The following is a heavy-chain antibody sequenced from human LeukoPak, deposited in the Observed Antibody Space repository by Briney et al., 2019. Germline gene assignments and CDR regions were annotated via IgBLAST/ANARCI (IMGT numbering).Heavy chain of an antibody. D-gene: IGHD6-19*01. V-gene: IGHV3-23*01. J-gene: IGHJ4*02. CDR2: ISGSGFDT. CDR3: AKGSGWYPATFTHY. Sequence: PGGSLRLSCAASGFTFRSYAMNWVRQAPGKGLEWVSSISGSGFDTYYADSVKGRFTISRDNSKDTLYLQMNSLRAEDTAIYYCAKGSGWYPATFTHYWGQGTLVTVSS. CDR1: GFTFRSYA.